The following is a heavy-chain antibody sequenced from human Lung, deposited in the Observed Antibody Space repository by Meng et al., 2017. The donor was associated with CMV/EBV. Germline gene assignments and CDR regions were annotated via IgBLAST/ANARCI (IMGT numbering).Heavy chain of an antibody. CDR2: INPDSGTT. D-gene: IGHD1-14*01. J-gene: IGHJ6*02. CDR1: GYSFTGYF. V-gene: IGHV1-2*02. CDR3: ARSRPGSHYYYGMDV. Sequence: ASXXVSXKASGYSFTGYFVNWVRQAPGQGLEWMGWINPDSGTTDYAPNFRGRVTMTRDTSINTAYMELSRLRSDDTAVYYCARSRPGSHYYYGMDVWGPGNTV.